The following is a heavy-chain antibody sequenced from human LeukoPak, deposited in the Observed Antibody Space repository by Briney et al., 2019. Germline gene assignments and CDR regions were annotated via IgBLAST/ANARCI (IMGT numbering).Heavy chain of an antibody. V-gene: IGHV3-30*02. CDR3: AKLADGDQVVITQKAIDY. D-gene: IGHD3-22*01. CDR1: GFTFSSYG. CDR2: IRYDGSNK. J-gene: IGHJ4*02. Sequence: GGSLRLSCAASGFTFSSYGMHWVRQAPGKGLEWVAFIRYDGSNKYYADPVKGRFTISRDNSKNTLYLQMNSLRAEDTAVYYCAKLADGDQVVITQKAIDYWGQGTLVTVSS.